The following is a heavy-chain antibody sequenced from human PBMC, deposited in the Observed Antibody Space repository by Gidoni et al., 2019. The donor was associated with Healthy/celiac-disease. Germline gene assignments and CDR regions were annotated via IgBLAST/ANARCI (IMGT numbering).Heavy chain of an antibody. CDR3: ARGVWYGGSYYFDY. Sequence: EVQLVESGGGLVQPGGSLRLSCAASGFTFSSYAMHWVRQATGKGLEWVSAIGTAGDTYYPGSVKGRFTISRENAKNSLYLQMNSLRAGDTAVYYCARGVWYGGSYYFDYWGQGTLVTVSS. J-gene: IGHJ4*02. CDR2: IGTAGDT. D-gene: IGHD2-8*01. CDR1: GFTFSSYA. V-gene: IGHV3-13*01.